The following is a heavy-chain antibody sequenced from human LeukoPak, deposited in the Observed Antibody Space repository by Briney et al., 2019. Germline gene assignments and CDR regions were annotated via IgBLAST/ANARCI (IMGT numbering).Heavy chain of an antibody. V-gene: IGHV3-21*01. Sequence: GGSLRLSCTASGFTFSSYSMNWVRQVPGKGLEWVSSISSSSSYIYYADSVKGRFTISRDNAKNSLYLQMNSLRAEDTAVYYCARFGYSYGTYYMDVWGKGTTVTVSS. D-gene: IGHD5-18*01. CDR2: ISSSSSYI. CDR1: GFTFSSYS. CDR3: ARFGYSYGTYYMDV. J-gene: IGHJ6*03.